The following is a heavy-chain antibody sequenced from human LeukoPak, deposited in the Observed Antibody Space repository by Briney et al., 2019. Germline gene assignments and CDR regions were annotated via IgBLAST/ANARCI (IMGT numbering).Heavy chain of an antibody. J-gene: IGHJ4*02. CDR2: IIPIFGTA. CDR3: ARVGIAVAGTQDGEIDY. V-gene: IGHV1-69*05. D-gene: IGHD6-19*01. CDR1: GGTFSSYA. Sequence: ASVKVSCKASGGTFSSYAISWVRQAPGQGLEWMGRIIPIFGTANYAQKFQGRVTITTDVSTSTAYMELSSLRSEDTAVYYCARVGIAVAGTQDGEIDYWGQGTLVTVPS.